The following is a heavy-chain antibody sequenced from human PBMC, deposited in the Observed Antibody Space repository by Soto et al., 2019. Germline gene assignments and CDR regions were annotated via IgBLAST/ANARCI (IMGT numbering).Heavy chain of an antibody. D-gene: IGHD1-1*01. CDR3: ATPGTAYYYYGMDI. J-gene: IGHJ6*02. CDR2: ISYDGSNK. V-gene: IGHV3-30-3*01. Sequence: GGSLRLSCAASGFTFSSYAMHWVRQAPGKGLEWVAVISYDGSNKYYADSVKGRFTISRDNSKNTLYLQMNSLRAEDTAVYYCATPGTAYYYYGMDIWGQGTTVTVSS. CDR1: GFTFSSYA.